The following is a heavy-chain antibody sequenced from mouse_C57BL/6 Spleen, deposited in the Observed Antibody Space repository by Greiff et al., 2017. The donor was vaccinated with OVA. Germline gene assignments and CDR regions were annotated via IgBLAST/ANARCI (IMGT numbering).Heavy chain of an antibody. CDR1: GYTFTDYY. CDR2: INPNNGGT. Sequence: VQLQQSGPELVKPGASVKISCKASGYTFTDYYMNWVKQSHGKSLEWIGDINPNNGGTSYNQKFKGKATLTVDKSSSTAYMELRSLTSEDSAVYYCASLPYDYFAYWGQGTLVTVSA. CDR3: ASLPYDYFAY. J-gene: IGHJ3*01. V-gene: IGHV1-26*01. D-gene: IGHD2-4*01.